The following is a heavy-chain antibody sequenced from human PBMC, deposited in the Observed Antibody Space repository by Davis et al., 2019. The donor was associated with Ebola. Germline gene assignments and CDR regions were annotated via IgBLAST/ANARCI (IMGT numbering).Heavy chain of an antibody. CDR3: AKAREGYSNYDWYFDL. CDR1: GFTFSSYA. CDR2: ISYDGSNK. V-gene: IGHV3-30-3*01. J-gene: IGHJ2*01. D-gene: IGHD4-11*01. Sequence: PGGSLRLSCAASGFTFSSYAMHWVRQAPGKGLEWVAVISYDGSNKYYADSVKGRFTISRDNSKNTLYLQMNSLRAEDTAVYYCAKAREGYSNYDWYFDLWGRGTLVTVSS.